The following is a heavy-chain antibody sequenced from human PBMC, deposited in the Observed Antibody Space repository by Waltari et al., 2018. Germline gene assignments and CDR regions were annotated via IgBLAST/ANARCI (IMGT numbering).Heavy chain of an antibody. CDR2: INHSVST. J-gene: IGHJ4*02. CDR3: ARVEGFASGSPRFDY. D-gene: IGHD3-10*01. V-gene: IGHV4-34*01. Sequence: QVRLQQWGAGLLKPSETLSLTCAVYGGSFSGYFWTWIRQSSGKGLAWIGEINHSVSTTYNPSLKSRVTISVDTSKNQFSLKLTSVTAADTAVYYCARVEGFASGSPRFDYWGQGTLVTVSS. CDR1: GGSFSGYF.